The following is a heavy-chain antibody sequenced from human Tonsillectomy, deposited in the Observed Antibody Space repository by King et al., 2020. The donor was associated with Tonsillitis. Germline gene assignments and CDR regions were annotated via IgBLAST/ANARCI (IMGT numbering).Heavy chain of an antibody. D-gene: IGHD2-21*01. Sequence: QVQLQESCPGLVKPSQTLSLTCTVSGGSINRGSYSWGWIRQPAGRGLEWIGRMYTSGSANYNPSRKKRATLSVDTSKHQFSRKLSSVTAADTAIYYCASRASTDYWGQGVLVTVSS. V-gene: IGHV4-61*02. CDR3: ASRASTDY. CDR2: MYTSGSA. CDR1: GGSINRGSYS. J-gene: IGHJ4*02.